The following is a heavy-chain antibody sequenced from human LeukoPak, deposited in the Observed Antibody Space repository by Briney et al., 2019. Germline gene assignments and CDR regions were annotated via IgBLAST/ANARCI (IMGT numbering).Heavy chain of an antibody. Sequence: SETLSLTCAVYGGSFSGYYWSWIRQPPGKGLEWIGEINHSGSTNYNPYLKSRVTISVDTSKNQFSLKLSSVTAADTAVYYCARYYDSSGYYDYWGQGALVTVSS. CDR2: INHSGST. V-gene: IGHV4-34*01. CDR3: ARYYDSSGYYDY. D-gene: IGHD3-22*01. J-gene: IGHJ4*02. CDR1: GGSFSGYY.